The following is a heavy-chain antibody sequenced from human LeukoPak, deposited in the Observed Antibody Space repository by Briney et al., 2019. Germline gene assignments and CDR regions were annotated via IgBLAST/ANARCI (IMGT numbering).Heavy chain of an antibody. Sequence: PGGSLRLSCAASGFTFSSYAMSWVRQAPGKGLEWVAVISYDGSNKYYADSVKGRFTISRDNSKNTLYLQMNSLRAEDTAVYYCARDPHDYGDTSPFDYWGQGTLVTVSS. J-gene: IGHJ4*02. D-gene: IGHD4-17*01. V-gene: IGHV3-30-3*01. CDR1: GFTFSSYA. CDR3: ARDPHDYGDTSPFDY. CDR2: ISYDGSNK.